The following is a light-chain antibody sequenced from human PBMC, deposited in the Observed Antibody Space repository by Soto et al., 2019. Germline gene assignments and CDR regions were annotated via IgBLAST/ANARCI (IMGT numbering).Light chain of an antibody. CDR3: QHYGGSPYA. J-gene: IGKJ2*01. CDR1: QSVSSY. CDR2: DAS. V-gene: IGKV3-20*01. Sequence: ETVLTQSPGTLSLSPGETGTLSCRASQSVSSYLAWYQQKPGQAPRLLIYDASRRATGIPDRFSGSGSGTDFTLTISRLEPDDFAVYYCQHYGGSPYAFGQGTKVEIK.